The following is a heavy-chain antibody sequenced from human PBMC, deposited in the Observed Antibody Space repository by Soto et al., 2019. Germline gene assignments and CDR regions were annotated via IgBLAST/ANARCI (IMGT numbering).Heavy chain of an antibody. J-gene: IGHJ5*02. CDR2: IIPIIGII. CDR1: GGTFSTYT. CDR3: AGDPDSHYNDSHASSYP. Sequence: QVQLVQSGAEVKKPGSSVKVSCKASGGTFSTYTITWVRQAPGQGFEWMGRIIPIIGIINYAQKFQGRVTISADKFTGTAYMELTGLRSDDTAVYYSAGDPDSHYNDSHASSYPWGQGTLVTVSS. D-gene: IGHD4-4*01. V-gene: IGHV1-69*08.